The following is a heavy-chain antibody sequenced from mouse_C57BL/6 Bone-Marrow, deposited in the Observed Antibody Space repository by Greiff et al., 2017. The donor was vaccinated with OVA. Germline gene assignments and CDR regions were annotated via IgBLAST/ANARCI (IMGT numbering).Heavy chain of an antibody. D-gene: IGHD1-1*01. CDR1: GFSFNTYA. Sequence: EVKLVESGGGLVQPKGSLKLSCAASGFSFNTYAMNWVRQAPGKGLEWVARIRSKSNNYATYYAESVKDRFTISRDDSESMLYLQMNNLKTEDTAMYYCVRAATVVPHYFDYWGQGTTLTVSS. CDR3: VRAATVVPHYFDY. CDR2: IRSKSNNYAT. V-gene: IGHV10-1*01. J-gene: IGHJ2*01.